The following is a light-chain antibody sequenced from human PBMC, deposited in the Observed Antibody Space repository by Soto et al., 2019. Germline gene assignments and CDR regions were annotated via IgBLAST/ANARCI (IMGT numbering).Light chain of an antibody. J-gene: IGLJ1*01. V-gene: IGLV2-14*01. CDR1: SSDVGGYNY. CDR3: RSYTSSSTPGV. Sequence: QSALTQPASVSGSPGQSITISCTGTSSDVGGYNYVSWYQQHPGKAPKPMIYEVSNRPSGVSNRFSGSNSGNTASLTISGLQAEDEADYYCRSYTSSSTPGVFGTGTKVTAL. CDR2: EVS.